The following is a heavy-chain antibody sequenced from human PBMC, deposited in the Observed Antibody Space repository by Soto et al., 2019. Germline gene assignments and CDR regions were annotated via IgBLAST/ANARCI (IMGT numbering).Heavy chain of an antibody. D-gene: IGHD2-15*01. CDR2: IFHGGNT. Sequence: PSETLSLTCAVYGFFISSGNYWGWSRKPPGKGLEWIGSIFHGGNTYYNPSLKSRVTISVDMSKNQFSLKLNSVTAADTAVYYCARARWYDAFDVWGQGTVVTVSS. CDR3: ARARWYDAFDV. CDR1: GFFISSGNY. V-gene: IGHV4-38-2*01. J-gene: IGHJ3*01.